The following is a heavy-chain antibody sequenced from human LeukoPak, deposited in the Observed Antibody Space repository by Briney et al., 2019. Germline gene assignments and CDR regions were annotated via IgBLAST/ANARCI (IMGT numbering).Heavy chain of an antibody. CDR3: VRGYNRDY. CDR1: GFSFSTST. CDR2: IGKTRRDM. J-gene: IGHJ4*02. D-gene: IGHD1-14*01. Sequence: PGGSLRLSCAASGFSFSTSTMNWVRQAPGKGLEWISSIGKTRRDMYYADSVRGRFTISRDNAKNSLFLLMNSLRVEDTAVYYCVRGYNRDYWGQGTLVTVSS. V-gene: IGHV3-21*01.